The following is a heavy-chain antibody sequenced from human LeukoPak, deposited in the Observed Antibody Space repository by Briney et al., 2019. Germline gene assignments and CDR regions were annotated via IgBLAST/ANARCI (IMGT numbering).Heavy chain of an antibody. V-gene: IGHV3-15*01. J-gene: IGHJ4*02. D-gene: IGHD1-26*01. Sequence: GGSLRLSCAASGFTFSNAWMSWVRQAPGKGLEWVGRIKSKTDGGTTDYAAPVKGRFTISRDDSKNTLYLQMNSLKTEDTAVYYCTTDSGSYELPRNYWGQGTLVTVSS. CDR2: IKSKTDGGTT. CDR1: GFTFSNAW. CDR3: TTDSGSYELPRNY.